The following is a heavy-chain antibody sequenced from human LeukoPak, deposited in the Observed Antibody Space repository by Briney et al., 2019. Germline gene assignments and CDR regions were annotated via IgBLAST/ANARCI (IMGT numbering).Heavy chain of an antibody. J-gene: IGHJ4*02. CDR3: ARSSITIFGVVISPFGY. CDR1: SGSISSYY. Sequence: TSETLSLTCTVSSGSISSYYWSWIRQPAGKGLEWIGRIYTSGSTNYNPSLKSRVTMSVDTSKNQFSLKLSSVTAADSAVYYCARSSITIFGVVISPFGYRGQGTLVTGSS. CDR2: IYTSGST. V-gene: IGHV4-4*07. D-gene: IGHD3-3*01.